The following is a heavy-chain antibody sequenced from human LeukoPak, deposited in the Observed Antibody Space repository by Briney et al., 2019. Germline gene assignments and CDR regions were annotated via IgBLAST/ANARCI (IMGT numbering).Heavy chain of an antibody. J-gene: IGHJ4*02. V-gene: IGHV4-39*07. Sequence: KPSETLSLTCTVSGGSISSSSYYWGWIRQPPGKGLEWIGSIYYSGSTYYNPSLKSRVTISVDTSKNQFSLKLSSVTAADTAVYYCARGRGLRFAFDYWGQGTLVTVSS. CDR3: ARGRGLRFAFDY. D-gene: IGHD5-12*01. CDR2: IYYSGST. CDR1: GGSISSSSYY.